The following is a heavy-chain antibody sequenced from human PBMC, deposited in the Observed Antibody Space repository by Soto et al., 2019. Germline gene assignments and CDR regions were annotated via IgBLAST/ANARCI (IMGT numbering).Heavy chain of an antibody. CDR1: GFSLITGGVS. CDR3: SHRRGMIMDV. Sequence: QITLKESGPTQVKPTQTLTLTCTFSGFSLITGGVSVAWIRQPPGKALEWLALISGDDEKRYSPSLSSRLTIXXDTTKNHVVFTMPNMDPLDTATYYCSHRRGMIMDVWGQGTAVTVSS. J-gene: IGHJ6*02. D-gene: IGHD3-16*01. CDR2: ISGDDEK. V-gene: IGHV2-5*02.